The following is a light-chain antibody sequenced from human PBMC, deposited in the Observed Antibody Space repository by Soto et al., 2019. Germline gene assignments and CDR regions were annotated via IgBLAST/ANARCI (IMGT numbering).Light chain of an antibody. V-gene: IGKV3-15*01. CDR3: QQYSNWPPFT. Sequence: EIVLTQSPATLSVSPGERVTLSCWAGRSVGSNLAWYQQRPGQPPRLLIYGASTRATGVPARFSGSGSGAQFTLTISSLQSEDFAVYYCQQYSNWPPFTFGPGTKVDIK. CDR1: RSVGSN. CDR2: GAS. J-gene: IGKJ3*01.